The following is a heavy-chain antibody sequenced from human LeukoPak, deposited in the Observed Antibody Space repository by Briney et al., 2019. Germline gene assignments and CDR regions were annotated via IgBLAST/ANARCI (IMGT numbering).Heavy chain of an antibody. D-gene: IGHD2-21*02. Sequence: GASVKVPCKASGYTFTSYAMHWVRQAPGQRLEWMGRINAGNGNTKYSQKFQGRVTITRDTSASTAYMELSSLRSEDTAVYYCARVTSSDAFDIWGQGTMVTVSS. V-gene: IGHV1-3*01. CDR3: ARVTSSDAFDI. J-gene: IGHJ3*02. CDR2: INAGNGNT. CDR1: GYTFTSYA.